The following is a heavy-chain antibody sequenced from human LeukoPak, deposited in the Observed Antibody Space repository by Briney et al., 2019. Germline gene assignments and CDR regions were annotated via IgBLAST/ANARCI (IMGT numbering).Heavy chain of an antibody. CDR2: ISYDGSNK. Sequence: GGSLRLSCAASGFTFSSYGMHWVRQAPGKGLEWVAVISYDGSNKYYADSVKGRFTISRDNSKNTLYLQMNSLRAEDTAVYYCARDGYGSGSHHDYWGQGTLVTVSS. J-gene: IGHJ4*02. V-gene: IGHV3-30*03. CDR3: ARDGYGSGSHHDY. CDR1: GFTFSSYG. D-gene: IGHD3-10*01.